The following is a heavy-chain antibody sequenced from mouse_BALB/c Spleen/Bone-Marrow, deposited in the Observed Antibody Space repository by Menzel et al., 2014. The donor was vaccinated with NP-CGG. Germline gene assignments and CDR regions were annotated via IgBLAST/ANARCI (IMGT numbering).Heavy chain of an antibody. CDR2: INPYNDGT. CDR1: GYTFTSYV. J-gene: IGHJ4*01. D-gene: IGHD3-3*01. CDR3: ASRGFDEGYYAMDY. V-gene: IGHV1-14*01. Sequence: VQLQQSGPELVKPGASVKMSCKASGYTFTSYVMHWVKQKPGQGLEWTGYINPYNDGTKYNEKFKGKATLTSDKSSSTAYMELSSLTSEDSAVYYCASRGFDEGYYAMDYWGQGTSVTVSS.